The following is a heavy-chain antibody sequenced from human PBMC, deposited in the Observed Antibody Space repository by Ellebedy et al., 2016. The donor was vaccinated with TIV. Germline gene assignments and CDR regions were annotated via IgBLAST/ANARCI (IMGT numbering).Heavy chain of an antibody. J-gene: IGHJ4*02. Sequence: GESLKISCAASGFTVSNNYMSWVRQAPGKGLEWVSVIYSGGNTFYAESVTGRFTISRYSSQNTLYLQMDSLRAEDTAVYYCASSPSQGYWGQGTLVTVSS. V-gene: IGHV3-53*01. CDR3: ASSPSQGY. CDR1: GFTVSNNY. CDR2: IYSGGNT.